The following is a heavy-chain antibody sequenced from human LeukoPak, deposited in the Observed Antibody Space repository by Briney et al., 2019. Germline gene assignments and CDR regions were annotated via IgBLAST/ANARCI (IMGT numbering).Heavy chain of an antibody. CDR2: VSGYNGDT. Sequence: ASVKVSCKTSGYTFSRHGITWVRQAPGQGPEWMGWVSGYNGDTNYAKSVRGRVTMTTDTSTNTAYMELRSPRSDDTAVYYCAKDIHPGLDSGASCCFDYWGQGTPVTVSS. J-gene: IGHJ4*02. D-gene: IGHD3-22*01. CDR1: GYTFSRHG. V-gene: IGHV1-18*01. CDR3: AKDIHPGLDSGASCCFDY.